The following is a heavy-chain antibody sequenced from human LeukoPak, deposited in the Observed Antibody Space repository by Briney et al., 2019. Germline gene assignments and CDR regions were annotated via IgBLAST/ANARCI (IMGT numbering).Heavy chain of an antibody. D-gene: IGHD3-22*01. CDR3: ARPQSSSGYYWPFDD. J-gene: IGHJ4*02. CDR2: LSGSGNST. Sequence: PGGSLRLSCAASGFTFSSYAMSWVRQAPGKGLEWVSTLSGSGNSTYYADSVKGRFTISRDNSKNTLYLQMNSLRAEDTAVYYCARPQSSSGYYWPFDDWGQGTLVTVSS. CDR1: GFTFSSYA. V-gene: IGHV3-23*01.